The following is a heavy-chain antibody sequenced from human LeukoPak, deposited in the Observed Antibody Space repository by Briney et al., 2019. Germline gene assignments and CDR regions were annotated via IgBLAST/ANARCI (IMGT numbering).Heavy chain of an antibody. CDR1: GYTFTSYY. CDR3: ARDARGNSSSWYFDY. D-gene: IGHD6-13*01. Sequence: GASVKVSCKASGYTFTSYYMHWVRQAPGQGLEWMGIINPSGGSTSYAQKFQGRVTMTRDTSTSTVYMELSRLRSEDTAVYYCARDARGNSSSWYFDYWGQGTLVTVSS. CDR2: INPSGGST. J-gene: IGHJ4*02. V-gene: IGHV1-46*01.